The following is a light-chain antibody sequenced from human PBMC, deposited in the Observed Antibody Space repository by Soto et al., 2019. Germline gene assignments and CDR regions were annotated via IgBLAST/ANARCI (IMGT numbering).Light chain of an antibody. CDR2: AAS. Sequence: DIQMTQSPSSLSASVGDKVTITCRASQTISSYLNWYQQEPGKAPELLISAASSLQSGVPSRFSGSASGTDFTLTIRSLQPEDFATYYCQQSYITPLTFGGGTKVDIK. V-gene: IGKV1-39*01. CDR1: QTISSY. CDR3: QQSYITPLT. J-gene: IGKJ4*01.